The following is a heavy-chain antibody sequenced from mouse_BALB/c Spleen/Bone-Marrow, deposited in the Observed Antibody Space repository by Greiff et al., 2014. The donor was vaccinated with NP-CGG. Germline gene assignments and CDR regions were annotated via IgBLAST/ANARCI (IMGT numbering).Heavy chain of an antibody. V-gene: IGHV14-3*02. Sequence: VQLQQSGAELVKPGASVKLSCTASGFNIKDTYMHWVKQRPEQGLEWIGRIDPANGYTKYDPKFQGKATITADTSSNTAYLQLSSLTSEDTAVYYCANYDYGWYFDVWGAGTTVTVSS. D-gene: IGHD2-4*01. CDR2: IDPANGYT. J-gene: IGHJ1*01. CDR1: GFNIKDTY. CDR3: ANYDYGWYFDV.